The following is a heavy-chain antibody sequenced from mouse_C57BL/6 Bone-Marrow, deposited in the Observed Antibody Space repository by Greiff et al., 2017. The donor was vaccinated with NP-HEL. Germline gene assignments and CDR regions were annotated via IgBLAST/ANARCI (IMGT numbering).Heavy chain of an antibody. CDR3: ARGVYYYAMDY. V-gene: IGHV1-64*01. Sequence: VQLQQSGAELVKPGASVKLSCKASGYTFTSYWMHWVKQRPGQGLEWIGMIHPNSGSTNYNEKFKSKATLTVDKSSSTAYMQLSSLTSEDSAVYYCARGVYYYAMDYWGQGTSVTVSS. CDR2: IHPNSGST. CDR1: GYTFTSYW. J-gene: IGHJ4*01.